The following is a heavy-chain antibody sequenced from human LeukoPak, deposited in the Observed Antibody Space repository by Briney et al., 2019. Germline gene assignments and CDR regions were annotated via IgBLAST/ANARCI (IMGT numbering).Heavy chain of an antibody. V-gene: IGHV3-21*01. D-gene: IGHD3-22*01. CDR2: ISSSSSYI. Sequence: GGSLRLSCAASGFTFSSYSMSWVRQAPGKGLEWVSSISSSSSYIYYADSVKGRFTISRDNAKNSLYLQMNSLRAEDTAVYYCARDFGDYEYYYDSSGDEDYWGQGTLVTVSS. J-gene: IGHJ4*02. CDR1: GFTFSSYS. CDR3: ARDFGDYEYYYDSSGDEDY.